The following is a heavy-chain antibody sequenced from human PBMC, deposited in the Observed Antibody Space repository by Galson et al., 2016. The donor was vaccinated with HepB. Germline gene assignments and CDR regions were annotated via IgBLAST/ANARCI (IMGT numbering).Heavy chain of an antibody. CDR3: ARGDCGGDCYVDY. V-gene: IGHV4-59*01. J-gene: IGHJ4*02. Sequence: GGSISSYYWSWIRQPPGKGLEWIGYIYYSGSTNYNPSLKSRVTISVDTSKNQFSLKLSSVTAADTAVYYCARGDCGGDCYVDYWGQGTLVTVSS. D-gene: IGHD2-21*01. CDR2: IYYSGST. CDR1: GGSISSYY.